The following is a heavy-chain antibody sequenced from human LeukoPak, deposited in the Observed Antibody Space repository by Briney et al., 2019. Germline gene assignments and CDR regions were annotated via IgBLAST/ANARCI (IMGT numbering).Heavy chain of an antibody. CDR1: GYSISSGYY. D-gene: IGHD1-26*01. Sequence: SETLSLTCAVSGYSISSGYYWGWIRQPPGKGLEWIGSIYHSGSTYYNPSLKSRVTISVDTSKNQFSLKLSSVTAADTAVYYCVASGLSPFDYWGQGTLVTVSS. J-gene: IGHJ4*01. CDR3: VASGLSPFDY. CDR2: IYHSGST. V-gene: IGHV4-38-2*01.